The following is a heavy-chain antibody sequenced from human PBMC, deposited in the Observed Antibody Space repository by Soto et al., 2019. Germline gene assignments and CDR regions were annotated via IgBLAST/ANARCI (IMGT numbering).Heavy chain of an antibody. CDR1: GYTFTSYY. Sequence: ASVKVSCKASGYTFTSYYMHWVRQAPGQGLGWMGIINPSGGSTSYAQKFQGRVTMTRDTSTSTVYMELSSLRSEDTAVYYCLTRGYSGYDYESMDYWGQGTLVTVSS. V-gene: IGHV1-46*01. CDR3: LTRGYSGYDYESMDY. J-gene: IGHJ4*02. D-gene: IGHD5-12*01. CDR2: INPSGGST.